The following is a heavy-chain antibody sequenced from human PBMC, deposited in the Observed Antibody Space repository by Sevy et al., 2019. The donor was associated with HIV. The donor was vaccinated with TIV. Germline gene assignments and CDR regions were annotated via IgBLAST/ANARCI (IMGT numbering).Heavy chain of an antibody. Sequence: SDTLSLTCSVSAGSISAYYWSWIRQPPGKGLEWIAYIHDSGNSNYNPSLKSRVTISMDTSKNQFSLKVTSVTEVDTALYYCARAPPVRSGDDSLNWFDPWGQGILVTVSS. CDR1: AGSISAYY. CDR2: IHDSGNS. J-gene: IGHJ5*02. V-gene: IGHV4-59*01. CDR3: ARAPPVRSGDDSLNWFDP. D-gene: IGHD5-12*01.